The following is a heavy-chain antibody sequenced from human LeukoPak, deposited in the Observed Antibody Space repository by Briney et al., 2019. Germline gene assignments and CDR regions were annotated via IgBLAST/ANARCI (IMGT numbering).Heavy chain of an antibody. J-gene: IGHJ6*02. Sequence: GGSLRLSCAASRFTFGSHRMHWVRQGPGKGLVWITRIKGDGSRTSYADSVKGRFTISRDNAKNTLYLQLNSLEAGDTAVYYCVRDGGLYQHERWDSNYTYYCRDVWGQETRV. CDR2: IKGDGSRT. D-gene: IGHD3-3*02. CDR1: RFTFGSHR. CDR3: VRDGGLYQHERWDSNYTYYCRDV. V-gene: IGHV3-74*01.